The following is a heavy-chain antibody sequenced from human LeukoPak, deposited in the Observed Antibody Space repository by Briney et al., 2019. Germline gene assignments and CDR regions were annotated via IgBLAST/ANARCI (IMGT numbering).Heavy chain of an antibody. Sequence: SETLSLTCAVYGGSFSGYYWSWIRQPPGKGLEWIGEINHSGSTNYNPSLKSRVTISVDTSKNQFSLKLTSVTPADTAVYYCARRPGYDFWSGYFGILFDPRGQGTLVTVSS. J-gene: IGHJ5*02. CDR2: INHSGST. V-gene: IGHV4-34*01. D-gene: IGHD3-3*01. CDR1: GGSFSGYY. CDR3: ARRPGYDFWSGYFGILFDP.